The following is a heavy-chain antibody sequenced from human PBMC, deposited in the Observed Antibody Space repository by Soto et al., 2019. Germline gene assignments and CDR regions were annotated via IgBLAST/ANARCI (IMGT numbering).Heavy chain of an antibody. Sequence: GGSLRLSCAASGFTFSDYDMYWVRQAPGKGLEWVAFISYDAYDGNYKYYGDSVKGRFTISRDSSRNTLYVQMNSLRAEDTAVYYCAKGRGRNFYSGMDVWGQGTTVTVSS. J-gene: IGHJ6*02. CDR3: AKGRGRNFYSGMDV. CDR2: ISYDAYDGNYK. V-gene: IGHV3-30*18. CDR1: GFTFSDYD.